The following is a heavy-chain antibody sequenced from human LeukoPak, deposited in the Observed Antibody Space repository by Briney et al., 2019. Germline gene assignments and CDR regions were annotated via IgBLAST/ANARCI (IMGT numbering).Heavy chain of an antibody. Sequence: GGSLRLSCTASGFTFGDYAMSWVRQAPGKGLEWVAVIRSQAYGVTTQYAASVKGRFTTSRDDSKSIAYLQMNSLKLEDTAVYHCARPGEGYCSGGSCYFFDYWGQGTLVTVSS. J-gene: IGHJ4*02. CDR3: ARPGEGYCSGGSCYFFDY. CDR1: GFTFGDYA. D-gene: IGHD2-15*01. V-gene: IGHV3-49*04. CDR2: IRSQAYGVTT.